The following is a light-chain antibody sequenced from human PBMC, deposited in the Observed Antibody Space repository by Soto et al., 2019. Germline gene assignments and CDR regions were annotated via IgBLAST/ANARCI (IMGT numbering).Light chain of an antibody. CDR2: EVT. CDR3: SSYAGTNNLYV. J-gene: IGLJ1*01. V-gene: IGLV2-8*01. Sequence: QFALTQPPSASGSRGQSVTISCTGTSSDVGGYDYVSWYQQHPGKAPKLIIYEVTKRPSGVPDRFSGSKSGNTASLTVSGLQAEDEADYYCSSYAGTNNLYVFGTGTKVTVL. CDR1: SSDVGGYDY.